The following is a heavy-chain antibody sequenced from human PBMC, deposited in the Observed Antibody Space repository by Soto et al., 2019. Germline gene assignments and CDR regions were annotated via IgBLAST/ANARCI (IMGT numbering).Heavy chain of an antibody. V-gene: IGHV3-53*01. Sequence: LRLSCAASGFTVSSNYMSWVRQAPGKGLEWVSTIYSNGNTYYADSVKGRFTISRDKSKNTLYLQMNSLRAEDTAVYYCARDFPLSEYRFSGSYYYNYWGQGTLVTVSS. CDR3: ARDFPLSEYRFSGSYYYNY. CDR2: IYSNGNT. CDR1: GFTVSSNY. D-gene: IGHD1-26*01. J-gene: IGHJ4*02.